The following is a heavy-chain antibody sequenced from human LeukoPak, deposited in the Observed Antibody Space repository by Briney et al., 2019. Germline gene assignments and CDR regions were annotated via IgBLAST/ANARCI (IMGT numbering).Heavy chain of an antibody. V-gene: IGHV3-30*18. J-gene: IGHJ4*02. CDR2: ISYDGSNK. Sequence: PGGSLRLSCAASHFTFTNRWMNWVRQAPGKGLEWVTVISYDGSNKYFADSVKGRFTISRDNSKNTLFLQMNSLRAEDTAVYYCAKDMTQFWSGPDYWGQGTLVTVSS. CDR1: HFTFTNRW. D-gene: IGHD3-3*01. CDR3: AKDMTQFWSGPDY.